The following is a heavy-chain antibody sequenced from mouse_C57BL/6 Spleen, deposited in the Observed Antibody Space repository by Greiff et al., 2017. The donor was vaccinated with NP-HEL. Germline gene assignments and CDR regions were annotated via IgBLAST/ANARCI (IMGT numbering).Heavy chain of an antibody. V-gene: IGHV14-2*01. CDR3: AHYGNYVEFAY. J-gene: IGHJ3*01. CDR2: IDPEDGET. D-gene: IGHD2-1*01. CDR1: GFNIKDYY. Sequence: EVKLQESGAELVKPGASVKLSCTASGFNIKDYYMHWVKQRTEQGLEWIGRIDPEDGETKYAPKFQGKATITADTSSNTAYLQLSSLTSEDTAVYYCAHYGNYVEFAYWGQGTLVTVSA.